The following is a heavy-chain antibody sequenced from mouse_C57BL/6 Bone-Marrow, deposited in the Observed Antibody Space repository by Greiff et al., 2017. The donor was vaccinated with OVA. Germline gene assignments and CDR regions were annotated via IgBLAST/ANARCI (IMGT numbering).Heavy chain of an antibody. CDR2: IRSKSNNYAT. V-gene: IGHV10-1*01. D-gene: IGHD4-1*01. CDR1: GFSFNTYA. Sequence: EVQVVESGGGLVQPKGSLKLSCAASGFSFNTYAMNWVRQAPGKGLEWVARIRSKSNNYATYYADSVKDRFTISRDDSESMLYLQMNNLKTEDTAMYYCVRQLGGSYYFDYWGQGTTLTVSS. CDR3: VRQLGGSYYFDY. J-gene: IGHJ2*01.